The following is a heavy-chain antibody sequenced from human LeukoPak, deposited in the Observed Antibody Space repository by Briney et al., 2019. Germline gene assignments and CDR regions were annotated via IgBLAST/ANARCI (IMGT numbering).Heavy chain of an antibody. D-gene: IGHD3-10*01. Sequence: GGSLRLSCAASGFTFSSYSMNWVRQAPGKELEWVSSISSSSSYIYYADSVKGRFTISSDNAKNSLYLQMNSLRAEDTAVYYCARGPDYYGSGSYSPHYFDYWGQGILVTVSS. J-gene: IGHJ4*02. V-gene: IGHV3-21*01. CDR2: ISSSSSYI. CDR3: ARGPDYYGSGSYSPHYFDY. CDR1: GFTFSSYS.